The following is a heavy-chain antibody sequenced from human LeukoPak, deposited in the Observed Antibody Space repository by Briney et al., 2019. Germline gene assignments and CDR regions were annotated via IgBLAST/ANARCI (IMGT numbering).Heavy chain of an antibody. Sequence: PGGSLRLSCAASGFTFSSYWMSWVRQAPGKGLEWVANIKQDGSEKYYVDSVKGRFTISRDNSKNTLYLQMNSLRAEDTAVYYCAKAANWGSFDYWGQGTLVTVSS. CDR3: AKAANWGSFDY. J-gene: IGHJ4*02. CDR2: IKQDGSEK. CDR1: GFTFSSYW. D-gene: IGHD7-27*01. V-gene: IGHV3-7*01.